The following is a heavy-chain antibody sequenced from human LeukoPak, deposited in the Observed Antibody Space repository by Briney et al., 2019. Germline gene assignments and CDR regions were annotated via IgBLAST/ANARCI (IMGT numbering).Heavy chain of an antibody. CDR3: ARDDPRGLWGDY. CDR1: GYTFTSYG. CDR2: ISVYNGNT. Sequence: VASVRVSCNASGYTFTSYGISWVRQAPGQGLEWMGWISVYNGNTNYAQNLQGRVTMTTDTSTSTAYMEVRSLRSDDTAVYYCARDDPRGLWGDYWGQGTLVTVSS. J-gene: IGHJ4*02. V-gene: IGHV1-18*01. D-gene: IGHD3-16*01.